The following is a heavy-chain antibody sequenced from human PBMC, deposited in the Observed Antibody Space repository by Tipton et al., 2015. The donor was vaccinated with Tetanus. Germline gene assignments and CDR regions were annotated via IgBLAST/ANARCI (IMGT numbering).Heavy chain of an antibody. V-gene: IGHV3-53*01. CDR3: AKDGGYSSGWYVGY. D-gene: IGHD6-19*01. CDR2: IYAGGDT. Sequence: SLRLSCAASGFSVGPSYMSWVRQAPGKGLEWVSVIYAGGDTYYADSVKGRFTISRDNSKNTVYLQMNSLRAEDTAVYYCAKDGGYSSGWYVGYWDQGTLVTASS. J-gene: IGHJ4*02. CDR1: GFSVGPSY.